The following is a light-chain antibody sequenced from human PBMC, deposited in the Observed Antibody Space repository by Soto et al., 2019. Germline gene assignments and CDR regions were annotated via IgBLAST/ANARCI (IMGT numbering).Light chain of an antibody. V-gene: IGKV3-20*01. CDR3: QQYGSSPT. CDR1: QSVSSSY. Sequence: VLTQSPGTLSLSPGERATLSSRASQSVSSSYLAWYQQKPGQAPRLLIYGASSRATGIPDRFSGSGSGTDFTLTISRLEPEDFAAYYCQQYGSSPTFGQGTKVEIK. J-gene: IGKJ1*01. CDR2: GAS.